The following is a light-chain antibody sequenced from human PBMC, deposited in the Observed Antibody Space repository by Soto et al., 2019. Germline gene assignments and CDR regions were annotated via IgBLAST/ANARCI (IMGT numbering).Light chain of an antibody. J-gene: IGKJ5*01. CDR3: QQYGRSPPIT. Sequence: EILLTQSPATRSLSPGERATLSCRASQSVSSRLAWYQQRPGQAPRLLIYGASSRATGIPDRFSGSGSGTDFTLTINSLEPEDFAVYYCQQYGRSPPITFGQGTRLEIK. V-gene: IGKV3-20*01. CDR1: QSVSSR. CDR2: GAS.